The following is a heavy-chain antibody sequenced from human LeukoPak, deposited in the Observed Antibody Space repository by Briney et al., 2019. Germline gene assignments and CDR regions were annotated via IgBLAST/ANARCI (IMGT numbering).Heavy chain of an antibody. Sequence: SETLSLTCTVSGGSISSSGYYWGWIRQPPGKGLEWIGTIYHGGSTYYNPSLKSRVTISVDTSKNQFSLKLSSVTAADTAVYYCARAGYTYYGSGSYRTAFYFDYWGQGTLVTVSS. CDR3: ARAGYTYYGSGSYRTAFYFDY. V-gene: IGHV4-39*07. D-gene: IGHD3-10*01. CDR1: GGSISSSGYY. CDR2: IYHGGST. J-gene: IGHJ4*02.